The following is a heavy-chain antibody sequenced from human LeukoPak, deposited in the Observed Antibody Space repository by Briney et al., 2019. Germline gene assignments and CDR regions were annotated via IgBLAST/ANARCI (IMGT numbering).Heavy chain of an antibody. CDR2: ISSGGTTI. CDR3: ARTQYNEYPSNYYYYMDV. J-gene: IGHJ6*03. V-gene: IGHV3-11*04. D-gene: IGHD1-14*01. CDR1: GFIFSDYY. Sequence: PGGSLRLSCAGSGFIFSDYYTNWIRQAPGRGLEWVSYISSGGTTIYYADSVRGRFTISRDNAKNSLYLQMNSLRAEDTAVYYCARTQYNEYPSNYYYYMDVWGRGTTVTVSS.